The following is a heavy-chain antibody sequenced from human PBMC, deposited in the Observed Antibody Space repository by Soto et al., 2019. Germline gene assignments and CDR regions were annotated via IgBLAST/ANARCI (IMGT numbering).Heavy chain of an antibody. J-gene: IGHJ4*02. V-gene: IGHV4-31*03. CDR1: GGSISSGGYY. CDR3: ARVGYSGYEFDY. Sequence: QVQLQESGPGLVKPSETLSLTCTVSGGSISSGGYYWSWIRQHPGKGLEWIGYLYYSGSTYYNPSLKSRVTISVDTSKNQFSLKLSSVTAADTAVYYCARVGYSGYEFDYWGQGTLVTVSS. D-gene: IGHD5-12*01. CDR2: LYYSGST.